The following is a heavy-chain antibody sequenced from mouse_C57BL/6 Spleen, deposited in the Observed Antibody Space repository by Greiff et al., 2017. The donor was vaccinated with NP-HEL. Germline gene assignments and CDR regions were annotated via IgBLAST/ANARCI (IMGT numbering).Heavy chain of an antibody. CDR3: ASPIYYDGSSSYYFDY. CDR2: IDPENGEP. V-gene: IGHV14-2*01. Sequence: VQLKESGAELVKPGASVKLSCTASGFNIKAYYMHWVKQSTEQGLEWIGRIDPENGEPKYATKFKGKATITADTSSNTAYLQLSSLTSEETAVYYCASPIYYDGSSSYYFDYWGQGTTLTVAS. D-gene: IGHD1-1*01. CDR1: GFNIKAYY. J-gene: IGHJ2*01.